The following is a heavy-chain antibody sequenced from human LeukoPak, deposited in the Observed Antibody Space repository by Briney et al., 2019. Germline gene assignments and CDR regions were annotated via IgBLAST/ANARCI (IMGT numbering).Heavy chain of an antibody. CDR2: IYYSGST. V-gene: IGHV4-31*03. CDR1: GGSISSGGYY. Sequence: SETLSLTCTVSGGSISSGGYYWSWIRQHPGKGLEWIGYIYYSGSTYYNPSLKSRVTISVDTSKNQFSLKLSSVTAADTAVYYCARISLLNYYYYMDVWGKGTTVTVSS. J-gene: IGHJ6*03. CDR3: ARISLLNYYYYMDV.